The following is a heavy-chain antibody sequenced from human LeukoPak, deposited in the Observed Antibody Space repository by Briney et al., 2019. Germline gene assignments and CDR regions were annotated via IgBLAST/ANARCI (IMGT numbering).Heavy chain of an antibody. CDR2: IYHSGST. J-gene: IGHJ3*02. CDR3: ARCVPAATGSGATIHTDAFDI. V-gene: IGHV4-38-2*01. Sequence: PSETLSLTCAVSGYSISSGYYWGWIRQPPGKGLEWIGSIYHSGSTYYNPSLKSRVTISVDTSKNQFSLKLSSVTAADTAVYYCARCVPAATGSGATIHTDAFDIWGQGTMVTVSS. CDR1: GYSISSGYY. D-gene: IGHD2-2*01.